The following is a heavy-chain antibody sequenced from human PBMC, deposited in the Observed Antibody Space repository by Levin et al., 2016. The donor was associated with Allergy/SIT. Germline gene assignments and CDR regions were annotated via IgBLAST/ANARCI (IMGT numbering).Heavy chain of an antibody. J-gene: IGHJ4*02. CDR1: GGSMTSYY. Sequence: SETLSLTCTVSGGSMTSYYWNWIRQAPGKGLEWIGYIYYSRRTNYNPSLKSRVTISVDRSKSQFSLKLNSVTAADTAVYYCVRSGTEALEYWGQGTLATVSS. V-gene: IGHV4-59*01. CDR3: VRSGTEALEY. CDR2: IYYSRRT. D-gene: IGHD2-15*01.